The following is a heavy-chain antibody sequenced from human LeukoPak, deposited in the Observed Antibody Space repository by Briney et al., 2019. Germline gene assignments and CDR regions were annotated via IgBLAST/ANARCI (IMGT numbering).Heavy chain of an antibody. CDR3: AKFGAPQSGRYPDWFDP. V-gene: IGHV1-2*02. D-gene: IGHD3-10*01. Sequence: ASVKVSCKASGYTFTGYYMHWVRQAPGQGLKWMEWINPNSGGTNYAQKFQGRVTMTRDTSISPAYMELSRLRADDPAVYQCAKFGAPQSGRYPDWFDPWGQGTLVTVSS. CDR1: GYTFTGYY. CDR2: INPNSGGT. J-gene: IGHJ5*02.